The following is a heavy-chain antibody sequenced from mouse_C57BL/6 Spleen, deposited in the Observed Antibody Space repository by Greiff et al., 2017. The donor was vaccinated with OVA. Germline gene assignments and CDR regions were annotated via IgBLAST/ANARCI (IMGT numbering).Heavy chain of an antibody. J-gene: IGHJ1*03. D-gene: IGHD2-4*01. V-gene: IGHV1-39*01. CDR3: ARSSYDYDVPYWYFDV. CDR2: INPNYGTT. CDR1: GYSFTDYN. Sequence: EVQLQQSGPELVKPGASVKISCKASGYSFTDYNMNWVKQSNGKSLEWIGVINPNYGTTSYNQKFKGKATLTVDQSSSTAFMQLNSLTSEDSAVYYGARSSYDYDVPYWYFDVWGTGTTVTVSS.